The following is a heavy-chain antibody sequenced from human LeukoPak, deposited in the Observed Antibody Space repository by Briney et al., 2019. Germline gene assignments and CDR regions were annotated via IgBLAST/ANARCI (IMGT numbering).Heavy chain of an antibody. CDR1: GFSFSTYG. J-gene: IGHJ4*02. D-gene: IGHD3-22*01. CDR2: IRYDGSNK. CDR3: ARDRAMILVTDY. Sequence: GGSLRLSCAASGFSFSTYGMHWVRQAPGKGLEWVAFIRYDGSNKYYADSVKGRFTISRDNSKNTLYLQMNSLRAEDSAAYYCARDRAMILVTDYWGQGTLVTVSS. V-gene: IGHV3-30*02.